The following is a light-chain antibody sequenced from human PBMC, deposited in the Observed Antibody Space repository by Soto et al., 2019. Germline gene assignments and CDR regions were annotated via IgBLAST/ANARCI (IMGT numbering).Light chain of an antibody. CDR2: EVS. J-gene: IGLJ3*02. CDR1: SSDVGGYDY. CDR3: SSYTSGSAWV. Sequence: QSVLTQPASVSGSPGQSITISCTGTSSDVGGYDYVSWYQQHPGKTPKLIIYEVSNRPSGISNRFSGSKSAYTASLTISGLQTEDEADYYCSSYTSGSAWVFGGGTQLTVL. V-gene: IGLV2-14*01.